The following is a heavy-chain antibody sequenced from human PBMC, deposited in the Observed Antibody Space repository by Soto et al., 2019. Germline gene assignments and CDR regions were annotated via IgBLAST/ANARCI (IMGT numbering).Heavy chain of an antibody. CDR2: IKQDGNEK. V-gene: IGHV3-7*05. Sequence: EVQLVESGGALVQPGGSLRLSGAGSGFTFNNYWMSWFRQAPGKGLEWVANIKQDGNEKYYVDSVKGRFTISRDNAKNSLYLQMNSLRAEDTAVYYCTRITSLAGVYWGQGTLVTVSS. CDR1: GFTFNNYW. CDR3: TRITSLAGVY. D-gene: IGHD3-10*01. J-gene: IGHJ4*02.